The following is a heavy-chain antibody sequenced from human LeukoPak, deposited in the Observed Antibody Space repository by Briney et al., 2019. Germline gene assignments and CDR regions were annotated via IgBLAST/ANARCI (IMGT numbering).Heavy chain of an antibody. CDR3: AKHRSGIAASGSNY. CDR2: IGGSGGTSGDST. CDR1: GFTFSSYA. D-gene: IGHD6-13*01. J-gene: IGHJ4*02. V-gene: IGHV3-23*01. Sequence: PGGSLRLSCAASGFTFSSYAMSWVRQAPGKGLEWVSVSVIGGSGGTSGDSTYYADSVKGRFTISRDDSNNTLYLQMNNLIVEDTAVYYCAKHRSGIAASGSNYWGQGTLVSVSS.